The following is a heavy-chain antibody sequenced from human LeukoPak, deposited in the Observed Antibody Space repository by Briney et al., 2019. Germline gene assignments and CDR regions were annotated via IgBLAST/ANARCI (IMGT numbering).Heavy chain of an antibody. CDR3: ARVAASRSSSPWFDP. Sequence: SVKVSCKASGGTFSNYAISWVREAPGQGLEWMGGIIPIFGTANYAQKFQGRVTITADESTSTAYMELSSLRSEDTAVYYCARVAASRSSSPWFDPWGQGTLVTVSS. D-gene: IGHD6-6*01. CDR1: GGTFSNYA. V-gene: IGHV1-69*13. J-gene: IGHJ5*02. CDR2: IIPIFGTA.